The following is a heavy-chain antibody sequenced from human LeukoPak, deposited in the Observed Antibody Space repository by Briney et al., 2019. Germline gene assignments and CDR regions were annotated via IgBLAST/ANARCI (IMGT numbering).Heavy chain of an antibody. CDR2: ISDSGGNT. J-gene: IGHJ4*02. CDR3: AKRGVVIRVILVGFHKEAYYFES. V-gene: IGHV3-23*01. CDR1: GITLSNYG. Sequence: GGSLRLSCAVSGITLSNYGMSWVRQAPGMGLEWVAGISDSGGNTKYADSVKGRFTISRDNPKNTLYLQMNSLRAEDTAVYFCAKRGVVIRVILVGFHKEAYYFESWGQGALVTVSS. D-gene: IGHD3/OR15-3a*01.